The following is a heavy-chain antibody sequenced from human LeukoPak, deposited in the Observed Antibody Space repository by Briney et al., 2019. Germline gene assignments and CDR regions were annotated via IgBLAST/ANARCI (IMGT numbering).Heavy chain of an antibody. J-gene: IGHJ5*02. CDR3: ARERVWRYCGGDSCGWFDP. CDR2: INHTGST. Sequence: DPSETLSLTCAVYGGSFSGYYWSWIRQPPGKGLEWIGEINHTGSTSYNPSLKSRVTISVDTSKNQFSLKLSSVTAADTAVYYCARERVWRYCGGDSCGWFDPWGQGTLVTVSS. CDR1: GGSFSGYY. D-gene: IGHD2-21*02. V-gene: IGHV4-34*01.